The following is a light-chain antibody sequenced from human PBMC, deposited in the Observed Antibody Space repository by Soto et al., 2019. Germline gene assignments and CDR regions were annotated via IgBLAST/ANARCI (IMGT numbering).Light chain of an antibody. V-gene: IGKV3-20*01. J-gene: IGKJ5*01. CDR2: GAS. CDR1: QTMRSD. Sequence: IVVCLSAIAVSETTRERATLYCMASQTMRSDVAWYQQKPGQAPRLLIYGASSRATGIPDRFSGSGSGADFTRTISRLEPEDFAVYYCQQYGNWPPITFGQGTRLDIK. CDR3: QQYGNWPPIT.